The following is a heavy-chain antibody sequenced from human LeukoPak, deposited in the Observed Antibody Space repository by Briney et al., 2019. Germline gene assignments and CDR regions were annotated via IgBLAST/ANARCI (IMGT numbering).Heavy chain of an antibody. D-gene: IGHD1-1*01. V-gene: IGHV3-23*05. J-gene: IGHJ5*02. CDR2: IGTSGSAT. CDR1: GFTFSSYG. CDR3: TKAPAGPQYSDNWRFGYNWFDP. Sequence: PGGSLRLSCVASGFTFSSYGMGWVRQAPGKGLEWVSGIGTSGSATYYADSVKGRFTVSRDNSKNTLYLQMNSLRADDTAVYYCTKAPAGPQYSDNWRFGYNWFDPWGQGTLVTVSS.